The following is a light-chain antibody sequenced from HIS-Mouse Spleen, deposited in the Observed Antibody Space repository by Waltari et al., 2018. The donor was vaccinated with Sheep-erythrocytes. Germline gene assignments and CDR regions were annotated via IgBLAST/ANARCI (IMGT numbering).Light chain of an antibody. CDR3: CSYAGSSTPWV. CDR2: EGS. J-gene: IGLJ3*02. V-gene: IGLV2-23*01. CDR1: SSDVGCYHL. Sequence: QSALTQPASVSGSPGQSITIPCTGTSSDVGCYHLVSWYQQHPGKAPKLMIYEGSKRPSGVSNRFSGSKSGNTASLTISGLQAEDEADYYCCSYAGSSTPWVFGGGTKLTVL.